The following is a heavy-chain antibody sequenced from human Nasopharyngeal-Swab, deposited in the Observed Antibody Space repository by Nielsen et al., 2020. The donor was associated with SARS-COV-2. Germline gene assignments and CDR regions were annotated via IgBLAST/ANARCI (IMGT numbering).Heavy chain of an antibody. D-gene: IGHD2-15*01. V-gene: IGHV1-18*01. CDR3: ARERRGGYHDAFDI. J-gene: IGHJ3*02. Sequence: ASVKVSCKASGYTFTYYGISWVRQAPGQGLEWMGWLSAYNGNTNYAQRVQGRVTMTTDTSTSTAYMELRSLRSDDTAVYYCARERRGGYHDAFDIWGQGTMVTVSS. CDR2: LSAYNGNT. CDR1: GYTFTYYG.